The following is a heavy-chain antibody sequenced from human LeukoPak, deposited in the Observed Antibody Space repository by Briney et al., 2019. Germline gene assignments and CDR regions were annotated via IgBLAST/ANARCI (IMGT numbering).Heavy chain of an antibody. Sequence: SQTLSLTCTVSGGSISSGDYYWSWIRQPPGKGLEWIGYIYYSGSTYYNPSLKSRVTISVDTYKNQFSQKLSSVTAANTAVYYCAIYQSGLFDYWGQGTLVTVSS. CDR2: IYYSGST. CDR1: GGSISSGDYY. D-gene: IGHD2-2*02. J-gene: IGHJ4*02. CDR3: AIYQSGLFDY. V-gene: IGHV4-30-4*01.